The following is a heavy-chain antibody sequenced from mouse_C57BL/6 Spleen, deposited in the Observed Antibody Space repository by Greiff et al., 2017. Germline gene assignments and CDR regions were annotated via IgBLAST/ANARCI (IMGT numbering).Heavy chain of an antibody. J-gene: IGHJ1*03. CDR3: TRDFPYYGSSDWYFDV. D-gene: IGHD1-1*01. V-gene: IGHV5-9-1*02. CDR2: ISSGGDYI. Sequence: EVMLVESGEGLVKPGGSLKLSCAASGFTFSSYAMSWVRQTPEKRLEWVAYISSGGDYIYYADTVKGRFTISRDNARNTLYLQMSSLKSEDTAMYYCTRDFPYYGSSDWYFDVWGTGTTVTVSS. CDR1: GFTFSSYA.